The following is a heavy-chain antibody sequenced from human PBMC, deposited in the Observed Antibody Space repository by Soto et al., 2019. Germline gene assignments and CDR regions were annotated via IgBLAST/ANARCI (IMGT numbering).Heavy chain of an antibody. Sequence: EVQLVESGGGLVQPGGSLKLSCAASGFTFSGSAMHWVRQAPGKGLEWVSAISGSGGSTYYADSVKGRFTISRDNSKNTLYLQMNSLRAEDTAVYYCAKDEWELPSGLDYWGQGTLVTVSS. D-gene: IGHD1-26*01. V-gene: IGHV3-23*04. CDR2: ISGSGGST. CDR1: GFTFSGSA. CDR3: AKDEWELPSGLDY. J-gene: IGHJ4*02.